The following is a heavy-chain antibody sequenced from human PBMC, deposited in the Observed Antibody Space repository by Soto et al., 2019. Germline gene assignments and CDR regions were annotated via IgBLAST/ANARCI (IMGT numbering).Heavy chain of an antibody. CDR3: AKGGLLYDGEFDP. CDR2: ISGSGGST. CDR1: GFTFSSYA. D-gene: IGHD3-10*01. J-gene: IGHJ5*02. V-gene: IGHV3-23*01. Sequence: LRLSCAASGFTFSSYAMIWVRQAPGKVLEWVSAISGSGGSTYYADSVKGRFTISRDNSKNTLYLQMNSLRAEDTAVYYCAKGGLLYDGEFDPWGQGTLVTVS.